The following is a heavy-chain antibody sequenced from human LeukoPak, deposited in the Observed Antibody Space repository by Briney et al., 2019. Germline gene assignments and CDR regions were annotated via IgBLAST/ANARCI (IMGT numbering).Heavy chain of an antibody. J-gene: IGHJ5*02. CDR3: AILTGIAAAA. CDR2: INSDGSNT. V-gene: IGHV3-74*01. CDR1: GFTFSSYW. D-gene: IGHD6-13*01. Sequence: PGGSLRLSCAASGFTFSSYWVHWVRQAPGKGLVWVSHINSDGSNTRYADSVKGRFTISRDNAKYTLYLQMNSLRAEDTAMYYCAILTGIAAAAWGQGTLVTVSS.